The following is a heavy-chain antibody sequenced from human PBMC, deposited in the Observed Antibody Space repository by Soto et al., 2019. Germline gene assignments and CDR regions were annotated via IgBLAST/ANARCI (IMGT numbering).Heavy chain of an antibody. CDR3: ARGRGAAADYFDF. D-gene: IGHD6-13*01. CDR1: GFTFSDYY. V-gene: IGHV3-11*05. CDR2: ISSSTSHT. Sequence: QVQLVESGGGLVKPGGSLRLSCAVSGFTFSDYYMTWIRQAPGKGLEWVSYISSSTSHTNYADSVKGRFTPSRDNAKNSLFLQMNSLRAEDTAVYYCARGRGAAADYFDFWGQGTLVTVSS. J-gene: IGHJ4*02.